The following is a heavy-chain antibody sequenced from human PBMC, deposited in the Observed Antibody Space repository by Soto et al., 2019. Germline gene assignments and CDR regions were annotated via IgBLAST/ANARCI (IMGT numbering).Heavy chain of an antibody. V-gene: IGHV3-23*01. CDR1: GFTFSDYA. Sequence: EVQLLESGGGLVQPGGSLRLSCAASGFTFSDYAMNWVRQAPGKGLEWVSGISGSGGDPYYADSVNGRFTISRDNSKNTSSLQMTSPRGADTAVCVTATGGCSGVSSGGFDPWGQGTLVTVSS. J-gene: IGHJ5*02. CDR3: ATGGCSGVSSGGFDP. D-gene: IGHD2-15*01. CDR2: ISGSGGDP.